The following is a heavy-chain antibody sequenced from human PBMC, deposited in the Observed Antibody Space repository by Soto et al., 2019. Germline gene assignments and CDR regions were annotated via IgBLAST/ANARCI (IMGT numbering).Heavy chain of an antibody. V-gene: IGHV3-23*01. D-gene: IGHD3-10*01. CDR2: ISGSGGST. Sequence: GGSLRLSCAASGFTFSSYAMSWVRQAPGKGLEWVSAISGSGGSTYYADSVKGRFTISRDNSKNTLYLQMNSLRAEDTAVYYCAKNPGGYGSGSYYGARYYCGHGTLVTSPQ. J-gene: IGHJ4*01. CDR1: GFTFSSYA. CDR3: AKNPGGYGSGSYYGARYY.